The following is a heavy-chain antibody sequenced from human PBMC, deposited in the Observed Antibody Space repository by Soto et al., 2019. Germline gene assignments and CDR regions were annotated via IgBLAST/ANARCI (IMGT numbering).Heavy chain of an antibody. CDR3: ARDLIAAAGPSPNSYYYYGMDV. Sequence: ASVKVSCKASGYTFTSYAMHWVRQAPGQRLEWMGWINPNSGGTNYAQKFQGWVTMTRDTSISTAYMELSRLRSDDTAVYYCARDLIAAAGPSPNSYYYYGMDVWGQGTTVTVSS. V-gene: IGHV1-2*04. D-gene: IGHD6-13*01. CDR1: GYTFTSYA. J-gene: IGHJ6*02. CDR2: INPNSGGT.